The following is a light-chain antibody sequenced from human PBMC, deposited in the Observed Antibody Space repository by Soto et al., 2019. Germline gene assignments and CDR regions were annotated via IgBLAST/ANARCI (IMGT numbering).Light chain of an antibody. CDR2: GAS. CDR1: QSVSSNY. V-gene: IGKV3-20*01. CDR3: QQYHSSPQT. J-gene: IGKJ1*01. Sequence: IVLTQSPGTLSLSPGERATLSCRAGQSVSSNYLAWYQQKPGQAPRLLIYGASSRATGIPDRFSGSGSGTDFTLTISRLEPEDFAMYHCQQYHSSPQTFGQGTKVDIK.